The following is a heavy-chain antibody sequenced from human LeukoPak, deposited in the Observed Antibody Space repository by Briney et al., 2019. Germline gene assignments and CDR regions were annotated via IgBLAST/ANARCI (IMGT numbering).Heavy chain of an antibody. J-gene: IGHJ4*02. CDR3: ARDLEYSGSPYEY. CDR2: ISGSGGST. CDR1: GFTSVNYA. D-gene: IGHD1-26*01. V-gene: IGHV3-23*01. Sequence: PGGSVRLSCAATGFTSVNYAMSWVRQAPGKGLEWVSAISGSGGSTYYADSVKGRFTISRDNAKNSLYLQMNSLRAEDTAVYYCARDLEYSGSPYEYWGQGTLVTVSS.